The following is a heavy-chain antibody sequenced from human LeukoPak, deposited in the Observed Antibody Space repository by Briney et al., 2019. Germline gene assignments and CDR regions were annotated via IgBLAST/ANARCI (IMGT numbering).Heavy chain of an antibody. CDR2: IYWDDDK. CDR3: AHRRQWLDYFDY. D-gene: IGHD6-19*01. J-gene: IGHJ4*02. CDR1: GFSLSTSGVG. V-gene: IGHV2-5*02. Sequence: SGPTLVNPTQTLTLTCTFSGFSLSTSGVGVGWIRQPTGKALEWLALIYWDDDKTYSPSLKSRLTITKDTSKNQVVLTMTNMDPVDTATYYCAHRRQWLDYFDYWGQGTLVTVSS.